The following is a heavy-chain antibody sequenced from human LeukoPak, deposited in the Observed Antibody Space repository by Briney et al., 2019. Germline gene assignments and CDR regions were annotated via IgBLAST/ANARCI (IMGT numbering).Heavy chain of an antibody. CDR2: ISYDGSNK. Sequence: GRSLRLSCAASGFTFSSYAMHWVRQAPGKGLEWVAVISYDGSNKYYADSVKGRFTISRDNSKNTLYLQMNSLRAEDTAVYYCARDGGYYGSGSSFDYWGQGTLVTVSS. D-gene: IGHD3-10*01. CDR1: GFTFSSYA. V-gene: IGHV3-30-3*01. CDR3: ARDGGYYGSGSSFDY. J-gene: IGHJ4*02.